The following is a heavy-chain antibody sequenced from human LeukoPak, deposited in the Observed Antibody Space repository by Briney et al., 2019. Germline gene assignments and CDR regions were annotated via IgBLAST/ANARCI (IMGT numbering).Heavy chain of an antibody. D-gene: IGHD3-22*01. Sequence: GGSLRLSCAVSGFTFSSYWMSWVRQAPGKGLGWVANIKEDGTEKYYQDSVKGRFTISRENAKKSLCLQMNSLRAEDTAVYYCAREVVLSTSAWFEYWGQGTLVTVSS. V-gene: IGHV3-7*01. CDR3: AREVVLSTSAWFEY. J-gene: IGHJ4*02. CDR1: GFTFSSYW. CDR2: IKEDGTEK.